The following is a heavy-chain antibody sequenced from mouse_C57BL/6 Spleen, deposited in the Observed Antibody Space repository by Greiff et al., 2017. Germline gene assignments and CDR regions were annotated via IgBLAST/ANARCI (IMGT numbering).Heavy chain of an antibody. D-gene: IGHD3-1*01. J-gene: IGHJ2*01. CDR2: IDPSDSET. CDR3: ARRTTLGFDY. V-gene: IGHV1-50*01. Sequence: VQLQQPGAELVKPGASVKLSCKASGYTFTSYWMQWVKQRPGQGLEWIGEIDPSDSETNYHQKFKGKATLTVDTSSSTAYMQLSSLTSEASAVYYCARRTTLGFDYWGQGTTLTVSA. CDR1: GYTFTSYW.